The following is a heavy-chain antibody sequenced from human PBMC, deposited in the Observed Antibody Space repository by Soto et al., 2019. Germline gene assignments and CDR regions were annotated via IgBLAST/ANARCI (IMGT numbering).Heavy chain of an antibody. J-gene: IGHJ4*02. D-gene: IGHD5-18*01. CDR3: ARHGYSYGFL. V-gene: IGHV4-39*01. CDR2: IYYSGST. CDR1: SRSGC. Sequence: SRSGCWGWIRQPPGKGLEWIGSIYYSGSTYYNPSLKSRVTISVDTSKNQFSLKLSSVTAADTAVYYGARHGYSYGFLRGKGTLVTVSS.